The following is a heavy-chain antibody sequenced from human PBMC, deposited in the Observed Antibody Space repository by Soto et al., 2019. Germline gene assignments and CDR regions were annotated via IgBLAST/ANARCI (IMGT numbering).Heavy chain of an antibody. J-gene: IGHJ6*03. D-gene: IGHD2-8*01. Sequence: GASVKVSCKASRYTFTGYYMHWVRQAPGQGLEWMGWINPNSGGTNYAQKFQGWVTMTRDTSISTAYMELSRLRSDDTAVYYCARERGPKHCTNGVCCNYYYMDVWGKGTTVTVSS. CDR2: INPNSGGT. CDR1: RYTFTGYY. CDR3: ARERGPKHCTNGVCCNYYYMDV. V-gene: IGHV1-2*04.